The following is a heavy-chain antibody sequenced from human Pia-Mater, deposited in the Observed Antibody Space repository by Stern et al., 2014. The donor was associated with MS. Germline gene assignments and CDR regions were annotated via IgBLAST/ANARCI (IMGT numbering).Heavy chain of an antibody. V-gene: IGHV4-4*07. CDR1: GGAMTTYY. CDR2: VYTSGGT. CDR3: ARGVAGSYYNKWFDP. D-gene: IGHD3-10*01. J-gene: IGHJ5*02. Sequence: QVQLVESGPGLVKPSETLSLTCTVSGGAMTTYYWTWIRQPAGKGLAWIGRVYTSGGTTYNPSLESRVTVSVDTSQTQFYLDLRSVAAADTAVYYCARGVAGSYYNKWFDPWGQGILVTVSS.